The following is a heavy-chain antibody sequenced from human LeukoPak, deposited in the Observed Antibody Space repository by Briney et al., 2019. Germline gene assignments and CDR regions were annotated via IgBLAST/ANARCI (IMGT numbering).Heavy chain of an antibody. CDR3: AREVVDFWSGYNNWFDP. J-gene: IGHJ5*02. Sequence: RASVKVSCKASGGTFSSYAISWVRQAPGQGLEWMGRIIPIFGTANYAQKFQGRVTITTDESTSTAYMELSSLRSEDTAVYYCAREVVDFWSGYNNWFDPWGQGTLVTVSS. CDR1: GGTFSSYA. CDR2: IIPIFGTA. V-gene: IGHV1-69*05. D-gene: IGHD3-3*01.